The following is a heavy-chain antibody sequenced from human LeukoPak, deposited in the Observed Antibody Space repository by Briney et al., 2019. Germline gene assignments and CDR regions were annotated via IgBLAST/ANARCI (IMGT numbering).Heavy chain of an antibody. V-gene: IGHV4-34*01. CDR1: GGSFSGYY. D-gene: IGHD3-3*01. J-gene: IGHJ6*02. CDR3: ARSRFLEWLTAPYYYYGMDV. CDR2: INHSGST. Sequence: SETLSLTCAVYGGSFSGYYWSWIRQPPGKGLEWIGEINHSGSTNYNPSLKSRVTISVDTSKNQFSLELSSVTAADTAVYYCARSRFLEWLTAPYYYYGMDVWGQGTTVTVSS.